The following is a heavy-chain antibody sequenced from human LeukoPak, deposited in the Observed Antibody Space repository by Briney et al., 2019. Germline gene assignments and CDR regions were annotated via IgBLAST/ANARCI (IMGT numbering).Heavy chain of an antibody. CDR3: AKDRPRYYDLWSGYYG. CDR2: ISGSGGST. D-gene: IGHD3-3*01. J-gene: IGHJ4*02. V-gene: IGHV3-23*01. Sequence: GGSLRLSCAASGFTFSSYAMSWVRQAPGKGLEWVSAISGSGGSTYYADSVKGRFTISRDNSKNTLYLQMNSLRAEDTAVYYCAKDRPRYYDLWSGYYGWGQGTLVTVSS. CDR1: GFTFSSYA.